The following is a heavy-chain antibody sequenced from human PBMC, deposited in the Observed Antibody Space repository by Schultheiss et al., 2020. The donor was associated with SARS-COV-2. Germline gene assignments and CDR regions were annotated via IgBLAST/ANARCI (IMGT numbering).Heavy chain of an antibody. CDR3: AKELSGWFDP. CDR2: ISGSGGRT. CDR1: GFSFSSYD. J-gene: IGHJ5*02. D-gene: IGHD2-8*01. Sequence: GGSLRLSCAASGFSFSSYDMSWVRQAPGKGLEWVSLISGSGGRTYYADSVKGRFTISRDNSRNTLHLEMNSLRAEDTGVYYCAKELSGWFDPWGQGTLVTVSS. V-gene: IGHV3-23*01.